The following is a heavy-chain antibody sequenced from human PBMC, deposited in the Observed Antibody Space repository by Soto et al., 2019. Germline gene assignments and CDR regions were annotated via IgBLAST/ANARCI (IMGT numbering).Heavy chain of an antibody. J-gene: IGHJ5*02. CDR1: GGSIFSDD. Sequence: SETLSLTCTVSGGSIFSDDWTWIRQPPGKGLEWIGYISRSGSSSFAPSLKGRVTFPTDTSKNQFSLKMTYVTVADTAVYYCARGYWFDPWGPGTLVTVSS. CDR2: ISRSGSS. CDR3: ARGYWFDP. V-gene: IGHV4-59*01.